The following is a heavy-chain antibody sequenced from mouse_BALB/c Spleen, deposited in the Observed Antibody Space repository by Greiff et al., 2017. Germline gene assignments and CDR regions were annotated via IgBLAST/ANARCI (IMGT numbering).Heavy chain of an antibody. D-gene: IGHD2-14*01. J-gene: IGHJ1*01. CDR1: GFTFSSFG. Sequence: DVQLVESGGGLVQPGGSRKLSCAASGFTFSSFGMHWVRQAPEKGLEWVAYISSGSSTIYYADTVKGRFTISRDNPKNTLFLQMTSLRSEDTAMYYCARGYDVNWYFDVWGAGTTVTVSS. V-gene: IGHV5-17*02. CDR2: ISSGSSTI. CDR3: ARGYDVNWYFDV.